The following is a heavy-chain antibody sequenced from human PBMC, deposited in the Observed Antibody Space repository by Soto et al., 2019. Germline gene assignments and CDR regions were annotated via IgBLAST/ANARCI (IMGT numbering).Heavy chain of an antibody. J-gene: IGHJ4*02. D-gene: IGHD3-22*01. CDR3: ASHYDSSGYYYRGLDY. CDR1: GGTFSSYA. Sequence: QVQLVQSGAEVKKPGSSVKVSCKASGGTFSSYAISWVRQAPGQGLEWMGGIIPIFGTADYAQKFQGRVTITADEXTXXGNMALSSLRSEDTAVYYCASHYDSSGYYYRGLDYWGQGTLVTVSS. CDR2: IIPIFGTA. V-gene: IGHV1-69*12.